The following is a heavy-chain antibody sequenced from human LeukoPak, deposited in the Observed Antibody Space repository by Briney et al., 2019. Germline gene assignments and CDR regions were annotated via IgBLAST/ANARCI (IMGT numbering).Heavy chain of an antibody. Sequence: GGSLRLSCAASGFTFNNYAMNWVRQAPGKGLEWVSSISGGGETTYYADSAKGRFTISRDNSQNTLYLQMNSRRAEDTAVYYCARDYAEYVGYFFFDYWGEGALVTVSS. J-gene: IGHJ4*02. V-gene: IGHV3-23*01. CDR3: ARDYAEYVGYFFFDY. CDR1: GFTFNNYA. D-gene: IGHD4-17*01. CDR2: ISGGGETT.